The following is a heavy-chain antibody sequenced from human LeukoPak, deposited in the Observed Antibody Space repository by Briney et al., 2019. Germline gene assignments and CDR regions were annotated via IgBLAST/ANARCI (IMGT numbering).Heavy chain of an antibody. CDR1: GFSFSTHK. D-gene: IGHD3-3*02. CDR2: ISYDGTKI. CDR3: ARDSVKLPGISYFDN. V-gene: IGHV3-30-3*01. Sequence: PGGSLRLSWAASGFSFSTHKMNWVRQAPGKGLEWVAVISYDGTKIYYADSAKGRFTISRDNSKNMVYLQMNSLRAEDTALYYCARDSVKLPGISYFDNWGQGTLVTVSS. J-gene: IGHJ1*01.